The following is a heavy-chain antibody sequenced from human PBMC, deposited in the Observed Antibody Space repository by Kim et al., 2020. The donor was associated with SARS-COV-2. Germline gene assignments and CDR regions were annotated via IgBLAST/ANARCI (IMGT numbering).Heavy chain of an antibody. J-gene: IGHJ4*02. V-gene: IGHV4-39*07. Sequence: SETLSLTCTVSGGSISSSSYYWGWIRQPPGKGLEWIGSIYYSGSTYYNPSLKSRVTISVDTSKNQFSLKLSSVTAADTAVYYCATMVRGVITHWGQGTLVTVSS. CDR3: ATMVRGVITH. D-gene: IGHD3-10*01. CDR1: GGSISSSSYY. CDR2: IYYSGST.